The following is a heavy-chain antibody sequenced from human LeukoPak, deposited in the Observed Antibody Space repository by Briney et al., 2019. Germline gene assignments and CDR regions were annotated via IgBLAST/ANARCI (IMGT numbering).Heavy chain of an antibody. CDR2: IYHSGST. CDR3: AGLPGIRSYMDV. J-gene: IGHJ6*03. V-gene: IGHV4-38-2*02. D-gene: IGHD5-18*01. Sequence: PSETLSLTCTVSGYSISSGYYWGWIRQPPGKGLEWIGSIYHSGSTYYNPSLKSRVTISVDTSENQFSLKLSSVTAADTAVYYCAGLPGIRSYMDVWGKGTTVTISS. CDR1: GYSISSGYY.